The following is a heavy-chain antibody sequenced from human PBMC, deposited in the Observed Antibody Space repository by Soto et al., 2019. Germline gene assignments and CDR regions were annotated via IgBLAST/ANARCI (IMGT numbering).Heavy chain of an antibody. CDR2: IIPIFDTA. V-gene: IGHV1-69*01. J-gene: IGHJ4*02. D-gene: IGHD1-7*01. CDR3: ASPRAGWNSLFYY. Sequence: QVQLVQSGAEVKKPGSSVKVSCKASGGTFSSYAISWVRQAPGQGLEWMGGIIPIFDTANYAQKFQGRVTITADESTSTAYRELSSLRSEETAVYYCASPRAGWNSLFYYWGQGTLVTVSS. CDR1: GGTFSSYA.